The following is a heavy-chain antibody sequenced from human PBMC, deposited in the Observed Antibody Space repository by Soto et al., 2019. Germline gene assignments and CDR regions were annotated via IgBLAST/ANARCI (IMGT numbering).Heavy chain of an antibody. J-gene: IGHJ4*02. CDR2: LDTGNGDS. Sequence: QVRLVQSGAEVKKPGASVRISCKASGYTFTDYTLHWVRQAPGQGLEWMGCLDTGNGDSKFSQKFEGRVTFTRQTSANTAYMDLSRLRSEDTAVYFCARDLWFGEYPYYFASWGQGTLITVSS. CDR1: GYTFTDYT. D-gene: IGHD3-10*01. V-gene: IGHV1-3*04. CDR3: ARDLWFGEYPYYFAS.